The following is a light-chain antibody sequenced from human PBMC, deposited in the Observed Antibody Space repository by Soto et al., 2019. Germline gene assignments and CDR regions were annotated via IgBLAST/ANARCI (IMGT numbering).Light chain of an antibody. J-gene: IGLJ1*01. Sequence: ALTQPASVSGSPGQSITISCTGTSSDVGGYNYVSWYQHHPGKAPKLMISDVSDRPSGVSNRFSGSKSDNTASLTISGLQAEDEADYYCSSYTSSSTLYVFGTGTKVTVL. CDR3: SSYTSSSTLYV. V-gene: IGLV2-14*03. CDR1: SSDVGGYNY. CDR2: DVS.